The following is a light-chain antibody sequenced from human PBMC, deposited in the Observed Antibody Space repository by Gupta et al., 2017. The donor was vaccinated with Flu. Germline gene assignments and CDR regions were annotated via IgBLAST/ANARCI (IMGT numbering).Light chain of an antibody. CDR3: QQYGSSPWT. V-gene: IGKV3-20*01. Sequence: IVLTQSPGNLSLSPGERATLSCRASQSVSSSYLAWYQQKPGQAPRLLIYGASSRATGIPDRFSGSGSGTDFTLTISRLEPEDFAVYYCQQYGSSPWTFGQGTKVEIK. J-gene: IGKJ1*01. CDR1: QSVSSSY. CDR2: GAS.